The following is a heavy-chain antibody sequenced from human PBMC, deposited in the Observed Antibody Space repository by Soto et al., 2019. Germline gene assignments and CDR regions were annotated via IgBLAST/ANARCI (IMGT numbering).Heavy chain of an antibody. Sequence: LRLSCAASGFTFSSYAMSWVRQAPGKGLEWVSAISGSGGSTYYADSVKGRFTISRDNSKNTLYLQMNSLRAEDTAVYYCAKDCSSTSCYFDYWGQGALVTVSS. CDR3: AKDCSSTSCYFDY. CDR2: ISGSGGST. J-gene: IGHJ4*02. D-gene: IGHD2-2*01. CDR1: GFTFSSYA. V-gene: IGHV3-23*01.